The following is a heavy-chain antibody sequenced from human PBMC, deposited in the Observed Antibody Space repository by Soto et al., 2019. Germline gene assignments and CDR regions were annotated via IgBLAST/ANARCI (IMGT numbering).Heavy chain of an antibody. CDR3: ARMYSYYYDKYFQH. J-gene: IGHJ1*01. CDR2: IYYSGST. D-gene: IGHD3-22*01. CDR1: GGSISSSSYY. V-gene: IGHV4-39*01. Sequence: QLQLQESGPGLVKPSETLSLTCTVSGGSISSSSYYWGWIRQPPGKGLEWIGSIYYSGSTYYNPSLKSRVTLSVDTSKNQFSLKLSSVTAADTAVYYCARMYSYYYDKYFQHWGQGTLVTVSS.